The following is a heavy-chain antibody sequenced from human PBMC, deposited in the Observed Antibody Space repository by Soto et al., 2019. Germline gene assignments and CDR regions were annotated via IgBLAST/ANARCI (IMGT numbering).Heavy chain of an antibody. J-gene: IGHJ4*02. CDR3: VKVFSPEGGNYFDH. CDR2: IDGSGGIT. V-gene: IGHV3-23*01. Sequence: WWSLRLSCSASVFTFGTTDMSWFRQAPGEGLEWVSTIDGSGGITYYADSVKGRFTISRDNSRNTVYLQMNSLRGDDTALYYCVKVFSPEGGNYFDHWGQGTLVTVSS. CDR1: VFTFGTTD.